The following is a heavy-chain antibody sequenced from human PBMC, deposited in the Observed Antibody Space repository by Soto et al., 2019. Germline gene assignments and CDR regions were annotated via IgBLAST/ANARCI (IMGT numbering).Heavy chain of an antibody. Sequence: GESLKISCKGSGYSFTSYWISWVRQMPGKGLEWMGRIDPSDSYTNYSPSFQGHVTISADKSISTAYLQWSSLKASDTAMYYCARLSVVPAATYDYGMDVWGQGTTVTVSS. CDR2: IDPSDSYT. D-gene: IGHD2-2*01. CDR3: ARLSVVPAATYDYGMDV. CDR1: GYSFTSYW. V-gene: IGHV5-10-1*01. J-gene: IGHJ6*02.